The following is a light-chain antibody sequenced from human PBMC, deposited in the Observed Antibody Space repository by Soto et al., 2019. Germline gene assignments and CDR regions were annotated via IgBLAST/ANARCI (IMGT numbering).Light chain of an antibody. CDR1: GSDVGAYEY. V-gene: IGLV2-14*01. CDR3: SSYSNTNTLYV. Sequence: QSGLTQPASVSGSPGQSITISCTGTGSDVGAYEYVSWYQHHPGKAPKLIIYEVTNRPSGISARFSGSKSASTASLTISGLQAEDEADYYCSSYSNTNTLYVFGTGTKVTVL. J-gene: IGLJ1*01. CDR2: EVT.